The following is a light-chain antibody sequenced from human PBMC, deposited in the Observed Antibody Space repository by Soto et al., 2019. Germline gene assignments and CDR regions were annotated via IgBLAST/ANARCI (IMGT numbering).Light chain of an antibody. Sequence: QSVLTQPASVSGSPGQPITISCTGTSSDVGGYNYVPWYQQHPGKAPKFMIYDVSNRPSGVSNRFSGSKSGNTASLTISGLQAEDEADYYCCSYTTSNTRQIVFGTGTKVTVL. V-gene: IGLV2-14*01. CDR3: CSYTTSNTRQIV. CDR2: DVS. CDR1: SSDVGGYNY. J-gene: IGLJ1*01.